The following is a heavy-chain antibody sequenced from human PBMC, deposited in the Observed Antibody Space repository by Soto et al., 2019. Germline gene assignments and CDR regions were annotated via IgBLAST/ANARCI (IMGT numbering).Heavy chain of an antibody. J-gene: IGHJ4*02. D-gene: IGHD3-3*01. CDR1: RASISGCDYY. Sequence: SETLSLTCTVSRASISGCDYYWGWVRQPPGKGLAWIGSICSSGSTYYNPSLKSRVTISVDTSKNQFSLRLTSVTAADAAVYYCAGGDFRYWGQGTLVTVSS. CDR3: AGGDFRY. V-gene: IGHV4-39*02. CDR2: ICSSGST.